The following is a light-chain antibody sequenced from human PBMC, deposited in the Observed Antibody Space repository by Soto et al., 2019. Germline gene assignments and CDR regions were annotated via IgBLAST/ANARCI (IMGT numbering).Light chain of an antibody. CDR1: QSVSSSY. CDR3: QQYGSSPPIT. V-gene: IGKV3-20*01. CDR2: GAS. J-gene: IGKJ3*01. Sequence: EIVLTQSPGTLSLSPGERATLSCRASQSVSSSYLAWYQQKPGQAPRLLIYGASSGSGSGTDFTLTISRLEPEDFAVYYCQQYGSSPPITFGPGTKVDIK.